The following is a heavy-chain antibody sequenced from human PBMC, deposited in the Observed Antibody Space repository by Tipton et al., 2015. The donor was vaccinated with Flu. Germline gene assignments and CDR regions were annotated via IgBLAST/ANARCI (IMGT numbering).Heavy chain of an antibody. D-gene: IGHD3-3*01. J-gene: IGHJ4*02. CDR2: ISYSGIT. CDR1: GASVNSGSYY. CDR3: ARGLGSFDFWSGSDY. Sequence: GLVKPSETLSLTCTVAGASVNSGSYYWTWIRQPPGKGLEWIGHISYSGITNYNPSLTRRVTISADTSKNQFSLNLISVTAADTAVYFCARGLGSFDFWSGSDYWGQGTLVTVSS. V-gene: IGHV4-61*01.